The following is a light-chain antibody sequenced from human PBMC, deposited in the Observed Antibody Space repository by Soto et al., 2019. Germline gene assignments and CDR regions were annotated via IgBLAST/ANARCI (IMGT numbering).Light chain of an antibody. CDR1: SSDVGGYNY. J-gene: IGLJ1*01. CDR3: SSYTSSSLYV. CDR2: AVN. Sequence: QSALTQPASVSGSPGQSITISCTGTSSDVGGYNYVSWYQHHPGKAPKLMIYAVNNRPSGVSNRFSGSKSGNTASLTISGLQAEDEADYYCSSYTSSSLYVFGTGTKLTVL. V-gene: IGLV2-14*01.